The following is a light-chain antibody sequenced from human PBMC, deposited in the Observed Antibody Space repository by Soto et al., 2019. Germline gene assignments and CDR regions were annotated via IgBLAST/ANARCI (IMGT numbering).Light chain of an antibody. CDR3: QQYASSPWT. CDR2: GAS. V-gene: IGKV3-20*01. J-gene: IGKJ1*01. CDR1: QSVRSSY. Sequence: EIVLPQSPGTLSLSPGERATLSCRASQSVRSSYLAWYQQKSGQAPRLLTYGASSRATGIPDRFSGSGSETDFTLTIIRLEPEDFAVYYCQQYASSPWTFGQGTKVDIK.